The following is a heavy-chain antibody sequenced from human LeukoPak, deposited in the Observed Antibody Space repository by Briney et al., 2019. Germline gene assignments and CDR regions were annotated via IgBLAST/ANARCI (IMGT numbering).Heavy chain of an antibody. CDR2: IYYSGST. CDR1: GGSISSYY. CDR3: ARGIVVAATPYFDY. J-gene: IGHJ4*02. D-gene: IGHD2-15*01. Sequence: SETLSLTCTVSGGSISSYYWSWIRQPPGKGLEWIGYIYYSGSTNYNPSLKSRVTISVDTSKNQFSLKLSSVTAAGTAVYYCARGIVVAATPYFDYWGQGTLVTVSS. V-gene: IGHV4-59*08.